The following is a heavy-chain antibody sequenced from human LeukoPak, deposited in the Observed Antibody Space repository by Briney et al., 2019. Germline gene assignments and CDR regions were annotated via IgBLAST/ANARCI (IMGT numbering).Heavy chain of an antibody. V-gene: IGHV3-30-3*01. CDR3: AKGHITIFGVVMD. CDR2: ISYDGSNK. Sequence: GGSLRLSCAASGFTFSSYAMHWVRQAPGKGLEWVAVISYDGSNKYYADSVKSRFTISRDNSKNTLYLQMNSLRAEDTAVYYCAKGHITIFGVVMDWGQGTLVTVSS. J-gene: IGHJ4*02. D-gene: IGHD3-3*01. CDR1: GFTFSSYA.